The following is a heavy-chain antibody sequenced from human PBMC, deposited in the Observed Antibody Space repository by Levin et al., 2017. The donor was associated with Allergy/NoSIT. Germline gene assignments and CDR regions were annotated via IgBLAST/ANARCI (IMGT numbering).Heavy chain of an antibody. D-gene: IGHD3-10*01. V-gene: IGHV3-15*01. CDR3: TTEGAVLWFGELSFH. Sequence: GESLKISCAASGFTFSNAWMSWVRQAPGKGLEWVGRIKSKTDGGTTDYAAPVKGRFTISRDDSKNTLYLQMNSLKTEDTAVYYCTTEGAVLWFGELSFHWGQGTLVTVSS. CDR2: IKSKTDGGTT. CDR1: GFTFSNAW. J-gene: IGHJ4*02.